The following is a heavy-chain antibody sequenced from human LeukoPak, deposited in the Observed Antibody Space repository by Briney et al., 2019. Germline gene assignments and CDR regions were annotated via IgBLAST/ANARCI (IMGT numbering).Heavy chain of an antibody. CDR2: IRYDGSNK. D-gene: IGHD2-21*02. CDR1: GFIFGSYG. J-gene: IGHJ4*02. CDR3: AKGQDIVVVTAIPRGDYFDY. V-gene: IGHV3-30*02. Sequence: AGGSLRLSCAASGFIFGSYGMHWVRRAPGKGLEWVAFIRYDGSNKYYADSVKGRFTISRDNSKNTLYLQMNSLRAEDTAVYYCAKGQDIVVVTAIPRGDYFDYWGQGTLVTVSS.